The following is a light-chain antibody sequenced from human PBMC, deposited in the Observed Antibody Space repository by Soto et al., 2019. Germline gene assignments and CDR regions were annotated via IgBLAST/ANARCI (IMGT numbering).Light chain of an antibody. J-gene: IGLJ2*01. CDR2: SNN. V-gene: IGLV1-44*01. CDR3: AGWDDSLNGVV. Sequence: QSVLTQPPSASGTPGQRVTVSCSGSNSNIGSNTVNWYQQLPGTAPKLLISSNNQRPSGVPDRFSGSKSGTSASLAISGLQSEDEADYYCAGWDDSLNGVVFGGGTKLTVL. CDR1: NSNIGSNT.